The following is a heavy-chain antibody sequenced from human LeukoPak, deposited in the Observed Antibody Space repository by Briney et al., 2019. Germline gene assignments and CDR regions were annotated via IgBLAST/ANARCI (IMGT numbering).Heavy chain of an antibody. Sequence: GGSLRLSCAASGFTFRSYAMNWVRQAPGKGLEWVSTISGSGGTTYYADSVKGRFTISRDNSKNTLYLQMNSLRAEDTAVYYCAREKFLAAAGTRGSWFDPWGQGTLVTVSS. J-gene: IGHJ5*02. CDR2: ISGSGGTT. CDR3: AREKFLAAAGTRGSWFDP. CDR1: GFTFRSYA. V-gene: IGHV3-23*01. D-gene: IGHD6-13*01.